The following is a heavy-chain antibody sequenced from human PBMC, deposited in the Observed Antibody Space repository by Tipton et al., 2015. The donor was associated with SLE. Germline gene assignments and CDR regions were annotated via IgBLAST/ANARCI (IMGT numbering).Heavy chain of an antibody. Sequence: TLSLTCTVSGGSISSYYWNWIRQPPGKGLEWIGYIYYSGSTNYNPSLKSRVTISVDTSKNQFSLKLSSVIAADTAVYYCARGGRFRKYGMDVWGQGTTVTVSS. D-gene: IGHD3-3*01. CDR1: GGSISSYY. V-gene: IGHV4-59*01. CDR2: IYYSGST. CDR3: ARGGRFRKYGMDV. J-gene: IGHJ6*02.